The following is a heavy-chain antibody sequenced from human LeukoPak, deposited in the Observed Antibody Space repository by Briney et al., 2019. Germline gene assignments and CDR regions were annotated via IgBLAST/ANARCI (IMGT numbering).Heavy chain of an antibody. CDR2: IKQDGSEK. D-gene: IGHD3-22*01. CDR1: GFTFSSYW. J-gene: IGHJ4*02. Sequence: GGSLRLSCAASGFTFSSYWMSWVRQAPGKGLEWVANIKQDGSEKYYVDSVKGRFTISRDNAKNSLYLQMNSLRAEDTAVYYCARDTRPTDRSGYYHPDYFDYWGQGTLVTVSS. V-gene: IGHV3-7*01. CDR3: ARDTRPTDRSGYYHPDYFDY.